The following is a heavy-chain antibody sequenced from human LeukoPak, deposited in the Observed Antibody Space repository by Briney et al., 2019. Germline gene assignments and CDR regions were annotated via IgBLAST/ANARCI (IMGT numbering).Heavy chain of an antibody. CDR3: ANDFTQGGGLFEY. Sequence: SETLSLTCSVAGVSISSRYWSWIRRPPGRGLEWIGNASVTGNPDYNLSLKSRVTISVDASKNQFSLRLTSLTAADTAIYYCANDFTQGGGLFEYWGQGILVTVSS. V-gene: IGHV4-59*11. CDR2: ASVTGNP. CDR1: GVSISSRY. J-gene: IGHJ4*02. D-gene: IGHD2-21*02.